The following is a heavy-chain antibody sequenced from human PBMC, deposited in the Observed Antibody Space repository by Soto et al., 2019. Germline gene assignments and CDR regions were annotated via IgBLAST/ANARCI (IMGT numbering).Heavy chain of an antibody. CDR1: GYTFTGYA. CDR2: INAGNGNT. CDR3: AMVRGAQNCIHP. Sequence: ASVKVSCKASGYTFTGYAMHWVRQAPGQRLEWMGWINAGNGNTKYSQKFQGRVTITRDTSASTVYMELSSLRSEDTAVYYCAMVRGAQNCIHPWGQGTLVTVSS. V-gene: IGHV1-3*01. D-gene: IGHD3-10*01. J-gene: IGHJ5*02.